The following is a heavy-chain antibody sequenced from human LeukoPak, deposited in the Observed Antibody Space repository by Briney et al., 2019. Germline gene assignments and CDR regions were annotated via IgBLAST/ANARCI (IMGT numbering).Heavy chain of an antibody. V-gene: IGHV4-59*01. D-gene: IGHD4-17*01. J-gene: IGHJ3*02. CDR2: MSHSGST. CDR1: GDSITDYY. Sequence: SETLSLTCTVSGDSITDYYWTWIRQTPGKGLEWIGFMSHSGSTNYNPSLESRVTISIHTSRTQFSLTLSSVTAADTAVYYCARESSTVNTKPLDIWGQGTMVTVSS. CDR3: ARESSTVNTKPLDI.